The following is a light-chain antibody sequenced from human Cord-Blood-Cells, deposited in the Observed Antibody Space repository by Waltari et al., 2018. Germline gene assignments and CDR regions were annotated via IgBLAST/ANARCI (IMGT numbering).Light chain of an antibody. J-gene: IGLJ2*01. CDR2: GNS. CDR3: QSYDSSPHVV. CDR1: SSNIGAGYD. Sequence: PGQRVTISCTGSSSNIGAGYDVHWYQQLPGTAPKLLIYGNSNRPSGVPDRFSGSKSGTSASLAITGLQAEDEADYYCQSYDSSPHVVFGGGTKLTVL. V-gene: IGLV1-40*01.